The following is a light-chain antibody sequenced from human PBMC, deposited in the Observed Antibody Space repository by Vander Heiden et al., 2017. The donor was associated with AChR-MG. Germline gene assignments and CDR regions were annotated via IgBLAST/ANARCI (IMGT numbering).Light chain of an antibody. CDR3: QSYDSSLSGYV. CDR2: GST. CDR1: SSNIGADYG. V-gene: IGLV1-40*01. Sequence: QSVLTQPPSVSGAPGQRVTISCTGSSSNIGADYGVHWYQHLPGTAPKFLIYGSTNRPSGVPDRFSGSKSGTSASLAITGLQAEDEADYYCQSYDSSLSGYVFGAGTKVTVL. J-gene: IGLJ1*01.